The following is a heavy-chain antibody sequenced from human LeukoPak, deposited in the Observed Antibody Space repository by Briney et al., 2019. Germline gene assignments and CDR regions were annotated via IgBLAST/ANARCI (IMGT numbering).Heavy chain of an antibody. V-gene: IGHV1-3*01. Sequence: GASVKVSCKASGYTFTSYATHWVRQAPGQRLEWMGWINAGNGNTKYSQKFQGRVTITRDTSASTAYMELSSLRSEDTAVYYCARGSNYYDSSGWYPVYWGQGTLVTVSS. CDR1: GYTFTSYA. J-gene: IGHJ4*02. CDR2: INAGNGNT. CDR3: ARGSNYYDSSGWYPVY. D-gene: IGHD6-19*01.